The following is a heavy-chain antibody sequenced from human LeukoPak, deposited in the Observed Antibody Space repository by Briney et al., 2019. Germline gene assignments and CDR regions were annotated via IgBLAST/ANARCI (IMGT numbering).Heavy chain of an antibody. Sequence: GESLKISCKASGYSFTNYWIGWVRQVPGQGLEWMGIIYPGDSDTRYSPSFQGQVTISADKSITTASLQWSSLKASDSAIYYCARSPVPATIVARAFDVWGPGTMVTVSS. D-gene: IGHD2-2*02. CDR1: GYSFTNYW. CDR2: IYPGDSDT. J-gene: IGHJ3*01. V-gene: IGHV5-51*01. CDR3: ARSPVPATIVARAFDV.